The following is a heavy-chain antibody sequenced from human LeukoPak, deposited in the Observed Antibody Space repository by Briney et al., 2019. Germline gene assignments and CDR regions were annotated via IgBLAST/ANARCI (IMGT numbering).Heavy chain of an antibody. CDR2: VNSDGSST. D-gene: IGHD3-9*01. CDR1: GFTFSTYW. Sequence: GGSLRLSCAASGFTFSTYWMHWVRQAPGKGLVWVSRVNSDGSSTTHADSVKGRFTISRDNAKNTLYLQMNSLRAEDTAVYYCAREGVPDILTGSHPNYFDYWGRGTLVTVSS. V-gene: IGHV3-74*01. CDR3: AREGVPDILTGSHPNYFDY. J-gene: IGHJ4*02.